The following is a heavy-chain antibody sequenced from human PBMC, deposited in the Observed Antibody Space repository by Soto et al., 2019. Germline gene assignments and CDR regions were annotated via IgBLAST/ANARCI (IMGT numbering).Heavy chain of an antibody. CDR2: IYYSGST. J-gene: IGHJ4*02. Sequence: QVQLQESGPGLVKPSQTLSLTCTVSGGSISSGDYYWSWIRQPPGKGLEWIGYIYYSGSTYYNPSRQRRVTIPVDTSKNQFSLKLSPVTAADAAVYYCARGAVSGSYYFDYWGQGTLVTVSS. CDR3: ARGAVSGSYYFDY. D-gene: IGHD6-19*01. V-gene: IGHV4-30-4*01. CDR1: GGSISSGDYY.